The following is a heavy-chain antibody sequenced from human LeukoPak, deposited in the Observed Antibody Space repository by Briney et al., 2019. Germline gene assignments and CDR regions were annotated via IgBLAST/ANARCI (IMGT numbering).Heavy chain of an antibody. CDR3: ARDPRGAAGTYGMDA. J-gene: IGHJ6*02. CDR1: GFTFSSYS. CDR2: ISSSSNYV. V-gene: IGHV3-21*01. Sequence: GGSLRLSCAASGFTFSSYSMNWVRQAPGKGLEWVSSISSSSNYVFYADSVKGRITISRDNAKNSLYLQINSLRAEDTAVYYCARDPRGAAGTYGMDAWGQGTTVTVSS. D-gene: IGHD6-13*01.